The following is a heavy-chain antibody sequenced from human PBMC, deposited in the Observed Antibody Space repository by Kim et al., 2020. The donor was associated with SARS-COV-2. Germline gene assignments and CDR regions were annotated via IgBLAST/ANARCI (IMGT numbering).Heavy chain of an antibody. Sequence: SETLSLTCAVYGGSFSGYYWSWIRQPPGKGLEWIGEINHSGSTNYNPSLKSRVTISVDTSKNQFSLKLSSVTAADTAVYYCARGGRLRFLEWLLRFDPWGQGTLVTVSS. CDR1: GGSFSGYY. CDR2: INHSGST. D-gene: IGHD3-3*01. J-gene: IGHJ5*02. CDR3: ARGGRLRFLEWLLRFDP. V-gene: IGHV4-34*01.